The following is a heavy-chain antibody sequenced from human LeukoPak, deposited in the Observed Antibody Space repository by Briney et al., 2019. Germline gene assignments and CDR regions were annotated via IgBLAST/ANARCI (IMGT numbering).Heavy chain of an antibody. CDR2: TNSDGSST. Sequence: GGSLRLSCAASGFTFGSFWVHWVRQAPGKGLVWVSRTNSDGSSTRYADSVKGRFTISRDNAKNTLYLQMNSLRGEDTAVYYCARDYYGSGALIYGVDVWGQGTTVAVSS. CDR1: GFTFGSFW. D-gene: IGHD3-10*01. CDR3: ARDYYGSGALIYGVDV. V-gene: IGHV3-74*01. J-gene: IGHJ6*02.